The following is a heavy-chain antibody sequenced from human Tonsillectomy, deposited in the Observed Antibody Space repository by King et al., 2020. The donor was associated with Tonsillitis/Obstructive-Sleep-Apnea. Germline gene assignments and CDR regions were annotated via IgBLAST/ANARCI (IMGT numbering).Heavy chain of an antibody. J-gene: IGHJ4*02. CDR2: IHNGGNS. CDR3: AREGYASGWFRS. D-gene: IGHD6-19*01. Sequence: VQLVESGGGLIQPGGSLRLSCAASGFTVRSNYMSWVRQAPGKGLELVSVIHNGGNSFYADSVKGRFTISRDNSKNTVYLQMNSLSAEDTAIYYCAREGYASGWFRSWGQGTLVTVSS. V-gene: IGHV3-53*01. CDR1: GFTVRSNY.